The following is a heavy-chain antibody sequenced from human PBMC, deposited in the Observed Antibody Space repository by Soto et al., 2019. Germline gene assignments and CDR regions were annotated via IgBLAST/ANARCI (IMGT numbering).Heavy chain of an antibody. Sequence: HPGGSLRLSCAASGFTFSSYSMNWVRQAPGKGLEWVSYISSSTIYYADSVKGRFTISRDNAKNSLYLQMNSLRAEDTAVYYCARDAGYSNYVLWFDPWGQGTLVTVSS. CDR2: ISSSTI. CDR1: GFTFSSYS. J-gene: IGHJ5*02. V-gene: IGHV3-48*01. CDR3: ARDAGYSNYVLWFDP. D-gene: IGHD4-4*01.